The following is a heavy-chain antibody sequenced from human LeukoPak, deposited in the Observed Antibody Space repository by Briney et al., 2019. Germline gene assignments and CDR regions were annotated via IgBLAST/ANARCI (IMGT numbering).Heavy chain of an antibody. Sequence: PSETLSLTCTVSGYSISSGYYWGWIRQPPGKGLEWIGNIYPTGSTYYNPSLKSRVTISVDTSKNQFSLKLSSVTAADTAVYYCARDQRVLLWFGEAPGAFDIWGQGTMVTVSS. CDR1: GYSISSGYY. CDR2: IYPTGST. D-gene: IGHD3-10*01. CDR3: ARDQRVLLWFGEAPGAFDI. J-gene: IGHJ3*02. V-gene: IGHV4-38-2*02.